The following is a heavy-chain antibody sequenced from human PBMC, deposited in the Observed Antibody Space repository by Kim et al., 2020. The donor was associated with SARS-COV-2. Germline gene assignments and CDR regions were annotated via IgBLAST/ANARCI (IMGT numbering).Heavy chain of an antibody. Sequence: LSLTCAASGFTFSSYAMSWVRQAPGKGLEWVSAISGSGGSTYYADSVKGRFTISRDNSKNTLYLQMNSLRAEDTAVYYCAKFTSSNYYDSSGYYYVNFDYWGQGTLVTVSS. J-gene: IGHJ4*02. V-gene: IGHV3-23*01. CDR2: ISGSGGST. D-gene: IGHD3-22*01. CDR3: AKFTSSNYYDSSGYYYVNFDY. CDR1: GFTFSSYA.